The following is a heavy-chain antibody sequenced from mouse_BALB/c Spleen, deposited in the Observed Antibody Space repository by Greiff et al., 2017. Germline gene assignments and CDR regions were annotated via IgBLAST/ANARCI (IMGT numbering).Heavy chain of an antibody. CDR1: GYTFTSYW. D-gene: IGHD1-1*01. Sequence: QVQLKQPGAELVKPGASVKLSCKASGYTFTSYWMHWVKQRPGQGLEWIGEIDPSDSYTNYNQKFKGKATLTVDKSSSTAYMQLSSLTSEDSAVYYCARSSYGSSSDYFDYWGQGTTLTVSS. CDR3: ARSSYGSSSDYFDY. J-gene: IGHJ2*01. V-gene: IGHV1-69*02. CDR2: IDPSDSYT.